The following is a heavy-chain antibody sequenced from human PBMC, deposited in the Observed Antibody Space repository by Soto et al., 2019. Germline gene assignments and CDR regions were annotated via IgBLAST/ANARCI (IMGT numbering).Heavy chain of an antibody. Sequence: SETLSLTCAVSGGSISSGGYSWSWIRQPPGKVLGWIVYIYHSGSTYYNPSLKSRVTISVDRSNNEFSLKLSSVTSSDTAVYYCASGRCVSTTCTIFDYWGQGTLVTVSS. J-gene: IGHJ4*02. D-gene: IGHD2-2*01. CDR3: ASGRCVSTTCTIFDY. CDR2: IYHSGST. CDR1: GGSISSGGYS. V-gene: IGHV4-30-2*01.